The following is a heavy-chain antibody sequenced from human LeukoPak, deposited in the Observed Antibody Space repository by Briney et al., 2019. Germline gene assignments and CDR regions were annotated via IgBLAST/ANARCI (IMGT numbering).Heavy chain of an antibody. CDR3: ARGMVATSDYFDY. V-gene: IGHV3-21*01. D-gene: IGHD5-12*01. CDR2: ISSSSSYI. Sequence: GGSLRLSCAASGFTVSSNYMSWVRQAPGKGLEWVSSISSSSSYIYYADSVKGRFTISRDNAKNSLYLQMNSLRAEDTAVYYCARGMVATSDYFDYWGQGTLVTVSS. J-gene: IGHJ4*02. CDR1: GFTVSSNY.